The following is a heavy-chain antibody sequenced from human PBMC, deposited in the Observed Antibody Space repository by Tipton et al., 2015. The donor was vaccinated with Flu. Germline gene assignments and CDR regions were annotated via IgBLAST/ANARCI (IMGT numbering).Heavy chain of an antibody. J-gene: IGHJ5*02. CDR2: IIPIFGTA. Sequence: QSGAEVKKPGSSVKVSCKASGGTFSSYAISWVRQAPGQGLEWMGGIIPIFGTANYAQKFQGRVTITADKSTSTAYMELSSLRSEDTAVYYCARDFWSGAAGLVLSWFDPWGQGTLVTVSS. CDR3: ARDFWSGAAGLVLSWFDP. D-gene: IGHD3-3*01. CDR1: GGTFSSYA. V-gene: IGHV1-69*06.